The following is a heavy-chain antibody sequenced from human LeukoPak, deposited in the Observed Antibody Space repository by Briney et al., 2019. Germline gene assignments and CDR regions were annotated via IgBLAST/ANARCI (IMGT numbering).Heavy chain of an antibody. V-gene: IGHV3-7*01. CDR2: INEDGSVQ. CDR1: GLTFDDYA. CDR3: VGQLLRAV. J-gene: IGHJ6*04. Sequence: PGRSLRLSCAASGLTFDDYAMHWVRQAPGKGLEWVANINEDGSVQDYVDAVKGRFTISRDNAKNSLYLEINSLRVDDTAVYYCVGQLLRAVWGKGTTVTVSS. D-gene: IGHD2-2*01.